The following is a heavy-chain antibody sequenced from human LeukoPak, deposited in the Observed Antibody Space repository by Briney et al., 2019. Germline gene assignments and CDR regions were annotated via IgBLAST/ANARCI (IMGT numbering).Heavy chain of an antibody. V-gene: IGHV1-18*01. D-gene: IGHD3-3*01. Sequence: GASVTVSCKSSVYTFTSYGISGVRQAPGKGLDWVGWISAYNGNTNYAQKLHGRVTMTTDPSTSTAYMELRSLRSDDTAVYYCARDGVNYDLWSGYPVCWGQGTLVTVSS. CDR3: ARDGVNYDLWSGYPVC. CDR2: ISAYNGNT. CDR1: VYTFTSYG. J-gene: IGHJ4*02.